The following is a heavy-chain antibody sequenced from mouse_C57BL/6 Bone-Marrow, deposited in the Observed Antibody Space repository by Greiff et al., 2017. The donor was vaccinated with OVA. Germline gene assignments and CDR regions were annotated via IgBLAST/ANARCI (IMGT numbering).Heavy chain of an antibody. CDR3: ARGRGLPRGY. J-gene: IGHJ2*01. V-gene: IGHV1-42*01. D-gene: IGHD2-10*01. CDR1: GYSFTGYY. Sequence: EVQLQQSGPELVKPGASVKISCKASGYSFTGYYMNWVKQSPEKSLEWIGEINPSTGGTTYNQKFKAKATLTVDKSSSTAYMQLKSLTSEDSAVYYCARGRGLPRGYWGQGTTLTVSS. CDR2: INPSTGGT.